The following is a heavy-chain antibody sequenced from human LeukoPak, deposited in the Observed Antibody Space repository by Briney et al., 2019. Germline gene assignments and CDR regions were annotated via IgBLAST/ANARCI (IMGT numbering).Heavy chain of an antibody. D-gene: IGHD3-16*02. V-gene: IGHV3-21*01. CDR2: ISSSSSYI. Sequence: GGSLRLSCAASGFTFSSYSMNWVRQAPGKGLEWVSSISSSSSYIYYTDSVKGRFTLSRDNAKKSLYLQMNSLRAEDTAVYYCARDQFDYLWGSYRHNWFDPWGQGTLVTVSS. CDR3: ARDQFDYLWGSYRHNWFDP. J-gene: IGHJ5*02. CDR1: GFTFSSYS.